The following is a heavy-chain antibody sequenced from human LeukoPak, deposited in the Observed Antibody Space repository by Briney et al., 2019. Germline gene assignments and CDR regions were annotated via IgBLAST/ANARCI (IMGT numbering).Heavy chain of an antibody. CDR3: ASSMGNYYYGMDA. J-gene: IGHJ6*02. Sequence: SETLSLTCAVYGGSFSGYYWSWIRQPPGKGLEWIGEINHSGSTNYNPSLKSRVTISVDTSKNQFSLKLSSVTAADTAVYYCASSMGNYYYGMDAWGQGTTVTVSS. CDR1: GGSFSGYY. CDR2: INHSGST. D-gene: IGHD2/OR15-2a*01. V-gene: IGHV4-34*01.